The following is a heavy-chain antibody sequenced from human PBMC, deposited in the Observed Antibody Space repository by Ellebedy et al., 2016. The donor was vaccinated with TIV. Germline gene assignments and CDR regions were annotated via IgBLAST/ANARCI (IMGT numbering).Heavy chain of an antibody. CDR2: IWYDGSNK. CDR1: GFSFRDYG. D-gene: IGHD1-26*01. Sequence: GGSLRLXCAASGFSFRDYGMHWVRQAPGKGLEWVAIIWYDGSNKDYVDHVKGRFTISRDNSKNTLYLQMNSLRAEDTAVYYCAKGVGSFDYWGQGTLVTVSS. CDR3: AKGVGSFDY. J-gene: IGHJ4*02. V-gene: IGHV3-33*06.